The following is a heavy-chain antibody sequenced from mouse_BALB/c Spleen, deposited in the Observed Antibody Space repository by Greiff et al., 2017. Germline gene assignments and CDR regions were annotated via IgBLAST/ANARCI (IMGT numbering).Heavy chain of an antibody. D-gene: IGHD2-1*01. CDR3: VLGNPFAY. CDR1: GFNIKDTY. J-gene: IGHJ3*01. Sequence: VQLKQSGAELVKPGASVKLSCTASGFNIKDTYMHWVKQRPEQGLEWIGRIDPANGNTKYDPKFQGKATITADTSSNTAYLQLSSLTSEDTAVYYCVLGNPFAYWGQGTLVTVSA. V-gene: IGHV14-3*02. CDR2: IDPANGNT.